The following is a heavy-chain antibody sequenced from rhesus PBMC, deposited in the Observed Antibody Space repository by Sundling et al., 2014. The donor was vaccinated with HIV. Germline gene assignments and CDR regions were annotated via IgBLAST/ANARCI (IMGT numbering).Heavy chain of an antibody. V-gene: IGHV4-127*01. CDR1: GYSISSGYG. CDR3: ARGGITAGR. J-gene: IGHJ4*01. Sequence: QVQLQGSGPGLVKPSETLSLTCVVSGYSISSGYGWSWVRQSPGKGLEWIGNIYGNGGSPEYNPSLKSRVTISIDTSKSQVSLKLTSITAADTGVYYCARGGITAGRWGQGVLVTVSS. CDR2: IYGNGGSP. D-gene: IGHD6-19*01.